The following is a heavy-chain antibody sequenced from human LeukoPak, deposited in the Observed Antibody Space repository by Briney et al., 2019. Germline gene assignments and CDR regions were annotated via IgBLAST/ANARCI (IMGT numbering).Heavy chain of an antibody. V-gene: IGHV1-69*01. Sequence: KVSCKASGGTFSSYAISWVRQTPGQGLEWMGGIIPIFGTANYAQKFQGRVTITADESTSTAYMELSSLRSEDTAVYYCARDPEGYSSSWYGEYFQHWGQGTLVTVSS. CDR2: IIPIFGTA. CDR3: ARDPEGYSSSWYGEYFQH. CDR1: GGTFSSYA. D-gene: IGHD6-13*01. J-gene: IGHJ1*01.